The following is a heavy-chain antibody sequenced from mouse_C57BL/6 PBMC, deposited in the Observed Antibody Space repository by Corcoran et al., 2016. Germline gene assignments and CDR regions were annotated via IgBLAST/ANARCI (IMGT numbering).Heavy chain of an antibody. Sequence: EVQLQQSGPELVKPGASVKISCKASGYTFTDYYMNWVKQSHGKSLEWIGDINPNNGGTSYNQKFKGKATLTVDKSSSTAYMELRSLTSEDSAVYYCARGGNWGYFDVWGTGTTGTVSS. V-gene: IGHV1-26*01. CDR2: INPNNGGT. CDR3: ARGGNWGYFDV. D-gene: IGHD4-1*01. CDR1: GYTFTDYY. J-gene: IGHJ1*03.